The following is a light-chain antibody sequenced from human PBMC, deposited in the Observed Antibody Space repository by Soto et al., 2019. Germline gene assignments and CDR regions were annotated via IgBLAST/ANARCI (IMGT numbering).Light chain of an antibody. Sequence: MVMTQSPATLSVSPGERATLSCGASQSVSSNLAWYQQKPGQAPRLLIYGASTRATGIPGRFSGSGSGTEFTLTISSLQSEDFAVYYCHQYNNWPYTFGQGTKLEIK. J-gene: IGKJ2*01. CDR3: HQYNNWPYT. V-gene: IGKV3-15*01. CDR2: GAS. CDR1: QSVSSN.